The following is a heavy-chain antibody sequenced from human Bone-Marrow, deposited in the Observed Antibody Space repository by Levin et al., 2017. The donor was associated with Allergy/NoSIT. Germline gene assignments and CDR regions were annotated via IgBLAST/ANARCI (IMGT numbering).Heavy chain of an antibody. Sequence: ESGPTLVKPTQTLTLTCSLSGISITTDGVGVGWIRQPPGRALEWLALVYWDDDKRYSPSLESRLTINKDPSKNQVVLTVTNMDPEDTATYFCVHRRFCDDSNCSPWGLSWFDPWGQGTLVTVSS. CDR1: GISITTDGVG. V-gene: IGHV2-5*02. CDR2: VYWDDDK. J-gene: IGHJ5*02. D-gene: IGHD2-2*01. CDR3: VHRRFCDDSNCSPWGLSWFDP.